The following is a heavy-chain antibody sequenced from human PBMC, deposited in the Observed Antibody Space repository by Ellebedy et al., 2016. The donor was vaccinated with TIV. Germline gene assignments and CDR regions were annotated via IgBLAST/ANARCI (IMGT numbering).Heavy chain of an antibody. V-gene: IGHV4-4*07. CDR1: GGSISSYY. CDR3: ARGRYGSGSYWFDY. Sequence: MPSETLSLTCTVSGGSISSYYWSWIRQPAGKGLEWIGRIYTSGSTNYNPSLKSRVTMSVDTSKNQFSLKLSSVTAADTAVYYCARGRYGSGSYWFDYWGQGTLVTVSS. J-gene: IGHJ4*02. D-gene: IGHD3-10*01. CDR2: IYTSGST.